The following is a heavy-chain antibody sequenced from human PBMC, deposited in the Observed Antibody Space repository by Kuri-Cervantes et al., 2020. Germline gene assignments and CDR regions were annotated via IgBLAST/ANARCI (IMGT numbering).Heavy chain of an antibody. CDR3: ARANYDIWSGYSDGFDY. J-gene: IGHJ4*02. D-gene: IGHD3-3*01. Sequence: SETLSLTCTVSGGSISSGDYYWSWIRQPPGKGLEWIGYIYYSGSTYYNPSLKSRVTISVDTSKNQFSLKLSSVTAADTAVYYCARANYDIWSGYSDGFDYWGQGTLVTVSS. CDR1: GGSISSGDYY. V-gene: IGHV4-30-4*01. CDR2: IYYSGST.